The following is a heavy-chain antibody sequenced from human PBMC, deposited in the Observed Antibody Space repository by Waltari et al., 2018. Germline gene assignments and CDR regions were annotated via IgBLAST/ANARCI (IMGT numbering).Heavy chain of an antibody. CDR2: IYSGGST. CDR3: ARDWAFDI. V-gene: IGHV3-53*01. J-gene: IGHJ3*02. Sequence: EVQLVESGGGLIQPGGSLRLSCAASGFTVSSNYMSWVRQAPGKGLECVSVIYSGGSTSDADSVKGRFTISRDNSKNTLYLQMNSLRAEDTAVYYCARDWAFDIWGQGTMVTVSS. CDR1: GFTVSSNY.